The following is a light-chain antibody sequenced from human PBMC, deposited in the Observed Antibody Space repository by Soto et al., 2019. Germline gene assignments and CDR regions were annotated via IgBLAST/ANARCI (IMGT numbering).Light chain of an antibody. CDR3: SSYTSSTFYV. V-gene: IGLV2-14*01. Sequence: QSVLTHPASVSWSPGHSISISCTGTSSDVGGYNYVSWYQQHPGKAPKLMIYEVSNRPSGVSNRSSGSKSGNTASLTISGLQAEDEADYYCSSYTSSTFYVFGTGTKVTV. J-gene: IGLJ1*01. CDR1: SSDVGGYNY. CDR2: EVS.